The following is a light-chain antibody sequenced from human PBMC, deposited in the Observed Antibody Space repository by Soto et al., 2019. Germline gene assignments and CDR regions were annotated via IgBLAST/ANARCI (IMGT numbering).Light chain of an antibody. CDR1: TSDVGSYNL. CDR2: EGS. J-gene: IGLJ3*02. Sequence: QSVLTQPASVSGSPGQSITFSCTGTTSDVGSYNLVSWYQQHPGKAPKLMIYEGSKRPSGVSNRFSGSKSGNTASLTISGLQAEDGADYYCCSYAGSSTWVFGGGAQLTVL. V-gene: IGLV2-23*01. CDR3: CSYAGSSTWV.